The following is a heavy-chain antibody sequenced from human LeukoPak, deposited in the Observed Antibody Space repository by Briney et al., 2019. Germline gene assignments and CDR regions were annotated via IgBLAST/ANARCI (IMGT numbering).Heavy chain of an antibody. D-gene: IGHD3-10*01. CDR1: GYTFTSYY. CDR2: INPSGGST. J-gene: IGHJ4*02. Sequence: ASVKVSCKASGYTFTSYYMHWVLQAPGQGLEWMGIINPSGGSTSYAQKFQGRVTMNRDTSTSTVYMELSSLRSEDTAVYYCARAPKLWFGESQSVDYWGQGTLVTVSS. V-gene: IGHV1-46*01. CDR3: ARAPKLWFGESQSVDY.